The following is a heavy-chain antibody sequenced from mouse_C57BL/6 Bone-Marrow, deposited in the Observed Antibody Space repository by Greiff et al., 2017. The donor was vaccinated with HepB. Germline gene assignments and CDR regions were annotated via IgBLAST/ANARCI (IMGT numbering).Heavy chain of an antibody. CDR3: TGEATVSPYYYAMDY. Sequence: EVQGVESGGGLVQPGGSMKLSCVASGFTFSNYWMNWVRQSPEKGLEWVAQIRLKSDNYATHYAESVKGRFTISRDDSKSSVYLQMNNLRAEDTGIYYCTGEATVSPYYYAMDYWGQVTSVTVSS. CDR1: GFTFSNYW. J-gene: IGHJ4*01. CDR2: IRLKSDNYAT. D-gene: IGHD1-1*01. V-gene: IGHV6-3*01.